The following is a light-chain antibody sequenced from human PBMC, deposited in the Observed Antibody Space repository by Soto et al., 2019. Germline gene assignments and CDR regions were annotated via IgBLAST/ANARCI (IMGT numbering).Light chain of an antibody. CDR2: DVS. Sequence: QSVLTQPRSVSGSPGQSVAISCTGTSSDVGGYDYVSWYQQHPGKAPNVIIFDVSQRPSGVPDRFSGSKSGTTASLAISGLRSEDEADYYCAAWDDSLSALYVFGTGTKVTVL. J-gene: IGLJ1*01. V-gene: IGLV2-11*01. CDR3: AAWDDSLSALYV. CDR1: SSDVGGYDY.